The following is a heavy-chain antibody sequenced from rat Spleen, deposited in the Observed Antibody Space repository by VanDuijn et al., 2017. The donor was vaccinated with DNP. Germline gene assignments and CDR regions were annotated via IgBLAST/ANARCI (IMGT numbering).Heavy chain of an antibody. Sequence: EVQLQESGPGLVKPSQSLSLTCSVTGYPIISNYWGWIRKFPGNKMEWIGHITYSVSTNYNPSLKSRISITRDTSKSQFFLQLNSITTEDTATYYCARHSGTTVVTGAMDAWGQGTSVTVSS. V-gene: IGHV3-1*01. J-gene: IGHJ4*01. CDR3: ARHSGTTVVTGAMDA. CDR1: GYPIISNY. CDR2: ITYSVST. D-gene: IGHD1-1*01.